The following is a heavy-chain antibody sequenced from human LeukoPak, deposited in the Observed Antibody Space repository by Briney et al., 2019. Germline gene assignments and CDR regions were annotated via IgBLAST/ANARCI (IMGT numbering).Heavy chain of an antibody. Sequence: PSETLSLTCTVSGGSISSYYWSWIRQPPGKGLEWIGYIYYSGSTNYSPSLKSRVTISVDTSKNQFSLKLSSVTAADTAVYYCARVLYSGGSFLDYWGQGTLVTVSS. D-gene: IGHD2-15*01. J-gene: IGHJ4*02. V-gene: IGHV4-59*01. CDR1: GGSISSYY. CDR3: ARVLYSGGSFLDY. CDR2: IYYSGST.